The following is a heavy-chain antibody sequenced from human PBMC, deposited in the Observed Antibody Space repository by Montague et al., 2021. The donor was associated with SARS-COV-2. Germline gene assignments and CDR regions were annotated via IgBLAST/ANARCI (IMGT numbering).Heavy chain of an antibody. Sequence: SLRLSCAASGSTFDVYGMSWVRQAPGKGLEWVSGITWNGITTGYVDSVKGRFTISRDNAKKSLYLEMNSLRDEDTALYYCTRGFRGGPFDCWGQGTLVTVSS. CDR2: ITWNGITT. D-gene: IGHD3-10*01. CDR1: GSTFDVYG. J-gene: IGHJ4*02. V-gene: IGHV3-20*04. CDR3: TRGFRGGPFDC.